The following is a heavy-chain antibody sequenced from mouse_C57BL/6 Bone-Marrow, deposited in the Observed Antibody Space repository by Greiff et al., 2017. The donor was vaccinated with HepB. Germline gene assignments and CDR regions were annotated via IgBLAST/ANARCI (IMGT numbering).Heavy chain of an antibody. Sequence: EVKVVESGGGLVKPGGSLKLSCAASGFTFSSYAMSWVRQTPEKRLEWVATISDGGSYTNYPDNVKGRFTITRDKAKNNLYLQLSHLKSEDTAMYYCARDGGSPYYYAMDYWGQGTSVTVSS. D-gene: IGHD1-1*01. V-gene: IGHV5-4*01. CDR3: ARDGGSPYYYAMDY. CDR2: ISDGGSYT. CDR1: GFTFSSYA. J-gene: IGHJ4*01.